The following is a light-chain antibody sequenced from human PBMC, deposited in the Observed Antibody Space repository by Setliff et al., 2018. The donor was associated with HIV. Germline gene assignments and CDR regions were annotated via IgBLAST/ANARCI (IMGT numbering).Light chain of an antibody. CDR1: SSDVGGYDY. CDR3: SSYTSGNTPVV. Sequence: SALTQPASVSGSPGQSITISCTGTSSDVGGYDYVSWYQQHPGKAPRLMIYDVTSRPSGISNRFSGSKSGSTASLTISGLQAEDEADYYCSSYTSGNTPVVFGGGTKVTVL. V-gene: IGLV2-14*03. CDR2: DVT. J-gene: IGLJ2*01.